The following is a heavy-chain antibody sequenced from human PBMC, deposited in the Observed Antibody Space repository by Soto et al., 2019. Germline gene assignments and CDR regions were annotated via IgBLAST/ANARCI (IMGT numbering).Heavy chain of an antibody. Sequence: GGSLRLSCAASGFTVSSNYMSWVRQAPGKGLEWVSVIYSGGSTYYADSVKGRFTISRDNSKNTLYLQMNSLRAEDTAVYYCARELYSSSRYEFYGMDGCHQRTTVTVSS. CDR1: GFTVSSNY. CDR2: IYSGGST. V-gene: IGHV3-53*01. CDR3: ARELYSSSRYEFYGMDG. D-gene: IGHD6-13*01. J-gene: IGHJ6*02.